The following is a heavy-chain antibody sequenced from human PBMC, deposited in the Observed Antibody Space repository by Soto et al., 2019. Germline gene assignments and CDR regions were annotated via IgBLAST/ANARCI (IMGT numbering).Heavy chain of an antibody. V-gene: IGHV1-69*13. CDR2: IIPIFGTA. J-gene: IGHJ4*02. D-gene: IGHD3-22*01. CDR1: GGTFSSYA. Sequence: ASVKVSCKASGGTFSSYAISWVRQAPGQGLEWMGGIIPIFGTANYAQKFQGRVTITADESTSTAYMELNSLRAEDTAVYYCARDPYDSSGYDDFDSWGQGTLVTVSS. CDR3: ARDPYDSSGYDDFDS.